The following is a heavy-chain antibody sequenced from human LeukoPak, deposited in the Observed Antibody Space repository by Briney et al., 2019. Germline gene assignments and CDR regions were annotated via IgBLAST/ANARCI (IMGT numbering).Heavy chain of an antibody. V-gene: IGHV3-11*01. J-gene: IGHJ4*02. CDR3: ARSVATNYFDY. D-gene: IGHD1/OR15-1a*01. CDR1: GFTFSDYY. Sequence: GGSLRLSCAASGFTFSDYYMSWIRQAPGEGREWVSYISSSGSTIYYADSVKGRFTISRDNAKNSLYLQMNSLRAEDTAVYYCARSVATNYFDYWGQGTLVTVSS. CDR2: ISSSGSTI.